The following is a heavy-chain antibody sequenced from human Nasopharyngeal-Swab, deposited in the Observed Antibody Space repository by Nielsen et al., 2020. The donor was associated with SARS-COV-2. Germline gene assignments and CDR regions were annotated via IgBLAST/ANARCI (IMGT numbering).Heavy chain of an antibody. J-gene: IGHJ6*02. CDR2: IYTSGST. CDR3: ARGRWDRYYYGMDV. D-gene: IGHD1-26*01. CDR1: GGSISRGSFY. Sequence: SETLSLTCTVSGGSISRGSFYWSWIQQPAGKGLEWIGRIYTSGSTNYNPSLKSRVTISVDTSKNQFSLKLSSVTAADTAVYYCARGRWDRYYYGMDVWGQGTTVTVSS. V-gene: IGHV4-61*02.